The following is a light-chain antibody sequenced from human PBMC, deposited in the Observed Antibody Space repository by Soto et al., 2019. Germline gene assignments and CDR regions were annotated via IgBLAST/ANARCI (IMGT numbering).Light chain of an antibody. Sequence: QSALTQPASVSGSPGQSITISCTGTSSDVGGYNYVSWYQQHPGKAPKLMIYGVSNWPSGVSNRFSGSKSGNTASLTISGLQAEDEAEYYCSSYTSSSTRVFGGGTKVTVL. CDR1: SSDVGGYNY. V-gene: IGLV2-14*01. J-gene: IGLJ3*02. CDR2: GVS. CDR3: SSYTSSSTRV.